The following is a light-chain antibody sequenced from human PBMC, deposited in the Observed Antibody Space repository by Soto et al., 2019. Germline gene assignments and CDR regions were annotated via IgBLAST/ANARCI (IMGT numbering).Light chain of an antibody. CDR2: QTS. CDR3: HQRQSWPRT. CDR1: QYINTR. V-gene: IGKV3-11*01. J-gene: IGKJ1*01. Sequence: SVLTRSPSTLYWFPGARVTLSYRASQYINTRLAWYQHRPGQAPRLLIYQTSIRAAGIPARFSASGSGTDFTLTISDVQPEDFALYYCHQRQSWPRTFGQGTKVDIK.